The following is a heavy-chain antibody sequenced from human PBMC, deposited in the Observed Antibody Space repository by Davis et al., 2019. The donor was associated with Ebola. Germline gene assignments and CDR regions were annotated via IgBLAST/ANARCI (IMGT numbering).Heavy chain of an antibody. D-gene: IGHD3-9*01. Sequence: GESLKISCAASGFPFRDYYMSWIRQAPGKGLEWLSYISGSSGTIEYADSVKGRFTISRDNAKNLLYLQMNSLRAEDTAVYYCARIYFFYNGMDVWGQGTTVTVS. CDR2: ISGSSGTI. CDR3: ARIYFFYNGMDV. CDR1: GFPFRDYY. V-gene: IGHV3-11*01. J-gene: IGHJ6*02.